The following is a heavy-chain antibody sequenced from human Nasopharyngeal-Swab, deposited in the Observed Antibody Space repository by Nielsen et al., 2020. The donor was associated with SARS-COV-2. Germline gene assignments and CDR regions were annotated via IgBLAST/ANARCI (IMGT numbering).Heavy chain of an antibody. D-gene: IGHD3-10*01. CDR2: ISSSSSYI. Sequence: GESLKISCAASGFTFSSYSMNWVRQAPEKGLEWVSSISSSSSYIYYADSVKGRFTISRDNAKNSLYLQMNSLRAEDMAVYYCARDTRFPNWFDPWGQGTLVTVSS. CDR1: GFTFSSYS. J-gene: IGHJ5*02. CDR3: ARDTRFPNWFDP. V-gene: IGHV3-21*01.